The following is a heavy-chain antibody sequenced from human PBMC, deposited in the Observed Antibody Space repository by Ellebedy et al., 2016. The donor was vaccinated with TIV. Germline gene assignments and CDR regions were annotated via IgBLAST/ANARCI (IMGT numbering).Heavy chain of an antibody. J-gene: IGHJ3*02. CDR3: TTGRRTTTNAFDI. V-gene: IGHV3-15*01. Sequence: GGSLRLSXAASGFTFSNAWMSWVRQAPGKGLEWVGRIKSKTDGGTTDYAAPVKGRFTISRDDSKNTLYLQMNSLKTEDTAVYYCTTGRRTTTNAFDIWGQGTMVTVSS. CDR2: IKSKTDGGTT. D-gene: IGHD1-7*01. CDR1: GFTFSNAW.